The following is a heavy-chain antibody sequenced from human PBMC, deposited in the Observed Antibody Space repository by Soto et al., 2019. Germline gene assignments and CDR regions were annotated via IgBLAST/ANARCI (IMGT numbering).Heavy chain of an antibody. V-gene: IGHV4-59*01. CDR2: IYYSGST. Sequence: SETLSLTITVSCGAIISYYWSWILQPPGKGLEWIGYIYYSGSTKYNPSLKSRVTISVDTSKNQFSLKLSSVTAADTAVYYCARRSPSSSSSYYFDYWGQGTLVTVS. D-gene: IGHD6-6*01. J-gene: IGHJ4*02. CDR3: ARRSPSSSSSYYFDY. CDR1: CGAIISYY.